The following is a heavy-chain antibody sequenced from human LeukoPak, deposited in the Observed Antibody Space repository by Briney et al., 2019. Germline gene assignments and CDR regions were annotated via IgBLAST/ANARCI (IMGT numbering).Heavy chain of an antibody. CDR1: GFTFSSYG. D-gene: IGHD3-22*01. V-gene: IGHV3-30*18. CDR2: ISYDGSNK. Sequence: PGRSLRLSCAASGFTFSSYGMHWVRQAPGKGLEWVAVISYDGSNKYYADSVKGRFTISRDNSKNTLYLQMNSLRAEDTAVYYCAKDHHYCDSSGYPDYWGQGTLVTVSS. J-gene: IGHJ4*02. CDR3: AKDHHYCDSSGYPDY.